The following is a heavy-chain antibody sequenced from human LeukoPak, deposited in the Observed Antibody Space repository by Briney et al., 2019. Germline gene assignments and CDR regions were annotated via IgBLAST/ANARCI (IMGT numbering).Heavy chain of an antibody. D-gene: IGHD1-26*01. CDR1: GYTFTSYD. Sequence: ASVKVSCKASGYTFTSYDINWVRQAPGQGLEWMGWINPNSGGTNYAQKFQGRVTMTRDTSISTAYMELSRLRSDDTAVYYCARVISGSYRYSNWFDPWGQGTLVTVS. CDR3: ARVISGSYRYSNWFDP. CDR2: INPNSGGT. J-gene: IGHJ5*02. V-gene: IGHV1-2*02.